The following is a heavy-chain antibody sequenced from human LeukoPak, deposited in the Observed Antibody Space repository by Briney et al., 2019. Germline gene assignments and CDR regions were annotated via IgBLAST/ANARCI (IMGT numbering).Heavy chain of an antibody. Sequence: PSETLSLTCTVPGGSISSSSYYWGWIRQPPGKGLEWIGSIYYSGSTYYNPSLKSRVTISVDTSKNQFSLKLSSVTAADTAVYYCARGYDSSGYACDYWGQGTLVTVSS. D-gene: IGHD3-22*01. V-gene: IGHV4-39*01. CDR2: IYYSGST. CDR3: ARGYDSSGYACDY. J-gene: IGHJ4*02. CDR1: GGSISSSSYY.